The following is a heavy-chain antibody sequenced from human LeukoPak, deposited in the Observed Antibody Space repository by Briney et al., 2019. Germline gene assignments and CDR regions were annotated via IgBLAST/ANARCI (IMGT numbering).Heavy chain of an antibody. D-gene: IGHD6-25*01. Sequence: ASVKVSCKASGYTFTGYYMHWVRQAPGQGLEWMGWINPNSGGTNYAQKFQGRVTMTRDTSISTAYMELSRLSSVTAADTAVYYCARSGVRPGYYYGMDVWGQGTTVTVSS. V-gene: IGHV1-2*02. CDR2: INPNSGGT. CDR3: ARSGVRPGYYYGMDV. CDR1: GYTFTGYY. J-gene: IGHJ6*02.